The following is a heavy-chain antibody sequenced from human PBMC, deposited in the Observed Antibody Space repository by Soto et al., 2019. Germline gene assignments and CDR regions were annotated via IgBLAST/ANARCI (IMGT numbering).Heavy chain of an antibody. Sequence: PSETLSLTCSVSGDSISDYYWSLIRQPPGKGLEWIGYIYHSGSTYYNPSLKSRVTISVDTSKNQFSLKLRSLTAADTAVYYCARATWSFTHVWGQGNTVTVSS. CDR3: ARATWSFTHV. CDR1: GDSISDYY. J-gene: IGHJ6*02. V-gene: IGHV4-59*12. CDR2: IYHSGST. D-gene: IGHD3-16*01.